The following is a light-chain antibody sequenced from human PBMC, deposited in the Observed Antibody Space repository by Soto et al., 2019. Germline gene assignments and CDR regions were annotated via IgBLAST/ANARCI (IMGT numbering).Light chain of an antibody. CDR3: SSYTSSSTLYV. J-gene: IGLJ1*01. CDR2: DVS. CDR1: SSDVGGYNY. V-gene: IGLV2-14*03. Sequence: QSALTQPASVSGSPGPSITISCTGTSSDVGGYNYVSWYRQHPGKAPKLMIYDVSNRPSGFSNRFSGSKSGNTASLTISGLRAEDEADYYCSSYTSSSTLYVFGTGTKVTVL.